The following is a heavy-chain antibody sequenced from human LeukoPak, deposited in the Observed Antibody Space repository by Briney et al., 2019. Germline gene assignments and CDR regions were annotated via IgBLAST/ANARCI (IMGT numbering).Heavy chain of an antibody. CDR1: GYSFTSYW. CDR3: ARQGYSSSWYVHGDY. V-gene: IGHV5-51*01. Sequence: GESLKISCKGSGYSFTSYWIGWVRQLPGKGLEWMGIIYPGDSDTRYSPSFQGQVTISADKSISTAYLQWSSLKASDTAMYYCARQGYSSSWYVHGDYWGQGTLVTVSS. D-gene: IGHD6-13*01. CDR2: IYPGDSDT. J-gene: IGHJ4*02.